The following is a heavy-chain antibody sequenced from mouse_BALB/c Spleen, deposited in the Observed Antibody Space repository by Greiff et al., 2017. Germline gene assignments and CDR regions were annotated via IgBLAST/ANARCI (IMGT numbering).Heavy chain of an antibody. CDR3: ARLNWVYAMDY. D-gene: IGHD4-1*01. J-gene: IGHJ4*01. V-gene: IGHV5-6-3*01. Sequence: EVQGVESGGGLVQPGGSLKLSCAASGFTFSSYGMSWVRQTPDKRLELVATINSNGGSTYYPDSVKGRFTISRDNAKNTLYLQMSSLKSEDTAMYYCARLNWVYAMDYWGQGTSVTVSS. CDR1: GFTFSSYG. CDR2: INSNGGST.